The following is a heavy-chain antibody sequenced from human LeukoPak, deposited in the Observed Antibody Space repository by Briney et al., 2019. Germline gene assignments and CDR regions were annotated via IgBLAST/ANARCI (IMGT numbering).Heavy chain of an antibody. CDR2: INHSGST. J-gene: IGHJ4*02. V-gene: IGHV4-34*01. D-gene: IGHD4-11*01. CDR3: VRDYSNFVQGD. Sequence: SETLSLTCAVYGGSFSGYYWSWIRQPPGKGLEWIGEINHSGSTNYNPSLKSRVTISVDTSKNQFSLKLSSVTAADTAVYYCVRDYSNFVQGDWGQGTLVTVSS. CDR1: GGSFSGYY.